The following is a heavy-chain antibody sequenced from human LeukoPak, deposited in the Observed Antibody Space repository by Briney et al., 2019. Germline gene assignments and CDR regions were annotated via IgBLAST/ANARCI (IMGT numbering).Heavy chain of an antibody. D-gene: IGHD1-26*01. Sequence: PGGSLRLSCAASGFTFSSYGMHWVRQAPGKGLEWVAFIRYDGSNKYYADSVKGRFTISRDNSKNTLYLQMNSLRAEDTAVYYCAKDEVGARSAPDYWGQGTLVTVSS. J-gene: IGHJ4*02. V-gene: IGHV3-30*02. CDR3: AKDEVGARSAPDY. CDR1: GFTFSSYG. CDR2: IRYDGSNK.